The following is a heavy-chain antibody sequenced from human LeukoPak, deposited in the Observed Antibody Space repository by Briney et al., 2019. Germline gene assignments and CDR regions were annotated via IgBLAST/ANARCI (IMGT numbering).Heavy chain of an antibody. J-gene: IGHJ4*02. CDR1: GFTFSSYS. CDR2: ISSSSSYI. D-gene: IGHD3-22*01. CDR3: ARADGSAYFDY. V-gene: IGHV3-21*01. Sequence: GGSLRVSCAASGFTFSSYSMNWVRQAPGKGLEWVSSISSSSSYIYYADSVKGRYTISRDNAKNSLYLQMNSLRAEDTAVYYCARADGSAYFDYWGQGTLVTVSS.